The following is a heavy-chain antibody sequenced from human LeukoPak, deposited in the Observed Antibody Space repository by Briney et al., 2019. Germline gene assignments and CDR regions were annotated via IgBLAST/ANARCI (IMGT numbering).Heavy chain of an antibody. CDR1: GDGVSSNSAA. CDR3: VSGTTFGGGMDV. D-gene: IGHD1-7*01. Sequence: SQTLSLTCAISGDGVSSNSAAWNWIRQSPSRGLEWLGRTYYRSKWYNDYAVSVKSRITINPDTSKNQFSLQLNSVTPEDTAVYYCVSGTTFGGGMDVWGQGTTVTVSS. J-gene: IGHJ6*02. CDR2: TYYRSKWYN. V-gene: IGHV6-1*01.